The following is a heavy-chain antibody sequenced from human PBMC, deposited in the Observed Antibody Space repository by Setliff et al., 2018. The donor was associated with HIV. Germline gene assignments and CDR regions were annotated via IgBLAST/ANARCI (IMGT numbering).Heavy chain of an antibody. CDR2: VGVGGGAT. D-gene: IGHD1-1*01. Sequence: GGSLRLSCAASGFAFSTFDMNWVRQAPGKGLEWVSAVGVGGGATYYADSVRGRFAVSRDDSKNTLYLEMSGLRAEDTAIYYCAKPTSGMYPRSFDLCGQGTMVTVSS. CDR3: AKPTSGMYPRSFDL. V-gene: IGHV3-23*01. CDR1: GFAFSTFD. J-gene: IGHJ3*01.